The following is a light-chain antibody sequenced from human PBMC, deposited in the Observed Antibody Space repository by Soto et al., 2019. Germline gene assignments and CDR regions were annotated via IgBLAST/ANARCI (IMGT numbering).Light chain of an antibody. CDR2: DAS. CDR3: QQYGGSPPIT. J-gene: IGKJ5*01. Sequence: EVVLTQSPGTLSLSPGERATLSCRASQSVSFRYLAWYQQRPGQAPRLLIYDASTRANGIPDRFSGSGSGTDFTLTISRLEPEDFAVYYCQQYGGSPPITFGQGTRLEIK. CDR1: QSVSFRY. V-gene: IGKV3-20*01.